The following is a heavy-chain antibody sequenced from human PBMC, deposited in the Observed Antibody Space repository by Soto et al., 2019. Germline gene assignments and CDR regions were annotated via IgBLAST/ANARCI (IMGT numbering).Heavy chain of an antibody. D-gene: IGHD1-26*01. Sequence: GGSLRLSCAASGFTFSSYEMNWVRQAPAKGLEWVSYISSSGSTIYYADSVKGRFTISRDNAKNSLYLQMNSLRAEDTAVYYCARSRELLDAFDIWGQGTMVTVSS. V-gene: IGHV3-48*03. CDR1: GFTFSSYE. J-gene: IGHJ3*02. CDR2: ISSSGSTI. CDR3: ARSRELLDAFDI.